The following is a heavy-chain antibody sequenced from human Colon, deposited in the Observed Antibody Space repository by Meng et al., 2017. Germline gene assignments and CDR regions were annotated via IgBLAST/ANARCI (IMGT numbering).Heavy chain of an antibody. CDR1: GYTFIGYY. J-gene: IGHJ4*02. V-gene: IGHV1-2*02. Sequence: ASVKVSCKTSGYTFIGYYIHWVRQAPGQGLEWMGWINPNSGATKSAQKFQGRFTMTRDTSTGTVYMELSSLRSDDTAVYYCAREGGVGSGSYYVNYWGQGTLVTVSS. CDR3: AREGGVGSGSYYVNY. D-gene: IGHD3-10*01. CDR2: INPNSGAT.